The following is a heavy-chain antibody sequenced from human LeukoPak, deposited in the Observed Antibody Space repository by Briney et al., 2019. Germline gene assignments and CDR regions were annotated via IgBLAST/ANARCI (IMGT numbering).Heavy chain of an antibody. Sequence: GGSLRLPCAASGFTFSSYAMSWVRQAPGKGLEWVSAISGSGGSTYYADSVKGRFTISRDNSKNTLYLQMNSLRAEDTAVYYCAKQGRWDTAMVTDYWGQGTLVTVSS. CDR1: GFTFSSYA. CDR3: AKQGRWDTAMVTDY. D-gene: IGHD5-18*01. J-gene: IGHJ4*02. V-gene: IGHV3-23*01. CDR2: ISGSGGST.